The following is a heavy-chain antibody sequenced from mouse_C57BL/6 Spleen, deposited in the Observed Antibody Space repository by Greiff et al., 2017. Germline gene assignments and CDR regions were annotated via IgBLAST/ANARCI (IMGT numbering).Heavy chain of an antibody. CDR2: INPSSGYT. J-gene: IGHJ3*01. V-gene: IGHV1-4*01. CDR1: GYTFTSYT. CDR3: ARWSDGSSPFAY. D-gene: IGHD1-1*01. Sequence: VQLQESGAELARPGASVKMSCKASGYTFTSYTMHWVKQRPGQGLEWIGYINPSSGYTKYNQKFKDKATLTADKSSSTAYMQLSSLTSEDSAVYYGARWSDGSSPFAYWGQGTLVTVSA.